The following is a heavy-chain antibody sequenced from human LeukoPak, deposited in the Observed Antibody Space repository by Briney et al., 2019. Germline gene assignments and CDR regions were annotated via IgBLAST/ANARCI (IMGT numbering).Heavy chain of an antibody. Sequence: PGGSLRLSRAASGFTFSSYGMHWVRQAPGKGLEWVAVIWYDGSNKYYADSVKGRFTISRDNSKNTLYLQMNSLRAEDTAVYYCARDIGPSTNWFDPWGQGTLVTVSS. V-gene: IGHV3-33*01. CDR3: ARDIGPSTNWFDP. CDR2: IWYDGSNK. J-gene: IGHJ5*02. CDR1: GFTFSSYG. D-gene: IGHD1-26*01.